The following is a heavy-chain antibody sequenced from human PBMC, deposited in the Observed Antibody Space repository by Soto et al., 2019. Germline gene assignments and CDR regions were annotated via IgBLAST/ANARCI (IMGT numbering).Heavy chain of an antibody. CDR3: ARYRAYCIGGSCYQDY. D-gene: IGHD2-15*01. J-gene: IGHJ4*02. CDR1: GGTFSSYT. Sequence: QVQLVQSGAEVKKPGSSVKVSCKASGGTFSSYTMSWVRQAPGQGLEWMGRVSPVLGLTNYAQKFQDRVTISADKVTSTTYMELSSLRSDDTALYYCARYRAYCIGGSCYQDYWGQGTLVTVSS. V-gene: IGHV1-69*02. CDR2: VSPVLGLT.